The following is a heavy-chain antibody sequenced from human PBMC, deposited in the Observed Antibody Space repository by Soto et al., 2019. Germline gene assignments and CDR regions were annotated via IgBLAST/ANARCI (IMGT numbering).Heavy chain of an antibody. CDR1: GGSISSGDYY. CDR3: TTAFCGCDCP. D-gene: IGHD2-21*02. CDR2: TYYSGDT. Sequence: QVQLQESGPGLVKPSQTLSLTCNVSGGSISSGDYYWSWIRQPPGKGLEWIGYTYYSGDTYYYPSRKSRVTISVDTSKNQFSLKLSSVTAADTAVYYCTTAFCGCDCPWGQGTRVTGSS. V-gene: IGHV4-30-4*01. J-gene: IGHJ5*02.